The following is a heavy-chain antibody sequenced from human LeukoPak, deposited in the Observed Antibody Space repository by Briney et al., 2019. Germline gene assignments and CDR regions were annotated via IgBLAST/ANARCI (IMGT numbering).Heavy chain of an antibody. V-gene: IGHV4-30-4*01. CDR1: GGSISSGDYY. J-gene: IGHJ6*04. CDR2: IYYSGST. Sequence: SETLSLTCTVSGGSISSGDYYWSWIRQPPGKGLEWIGYIYYSGSTYYNPSLKSRVTISVDTSKNQFSLKLSSMTAADTAVYYCARGYCSSTSCYPYYYYGMDVWGKGTTVTVSS. CDR3: ARGYCSSTSCYPYYYYGMDV. D-gene: IGHD2-2*01.